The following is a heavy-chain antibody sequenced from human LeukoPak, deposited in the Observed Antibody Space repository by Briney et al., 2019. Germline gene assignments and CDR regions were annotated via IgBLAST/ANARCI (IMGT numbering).Heavy chain of an antibody. CDR3: TIPYYYDSLGFDY. J-gene: IGHJ4*02. Sequence: GSSVKVSCKASGGTFSSYAISWVRQAPGQGLEWMGGIIPIFGTANYAQKFQGRVTITADESTSTAYMELRSLRSDDTAVYYCTIPYYYDSLGFDYWGQGTLVTVSS. D-gene: IGHD3-22*01. V-gene: IGHV1-69*01. CDR1: GGTFSSYA. CDR2: IIPIFGTA.